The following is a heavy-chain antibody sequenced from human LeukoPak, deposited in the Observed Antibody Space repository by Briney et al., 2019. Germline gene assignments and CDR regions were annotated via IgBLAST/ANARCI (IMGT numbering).Heavy chain of an antibody. CDR2: TNSDGSST. V-gene: IGHV3-74*01. J-gene: IGHJ6*02. D-gene: IGHD2-2*01. CDR1: GFTLNNYW. CDR3: ARGPQRGAAANYYGTDV. Sequence: PGGSLRLSCAASGFTLNNYWMHWVRQAPGKGLVWVSRTNSDGSSTTYADSVKGRFTVSRDNAKNTLYLKMNSLRAEDTAVYHCARGPQRGAAANYYGTDVWGQGTTVTVSS.